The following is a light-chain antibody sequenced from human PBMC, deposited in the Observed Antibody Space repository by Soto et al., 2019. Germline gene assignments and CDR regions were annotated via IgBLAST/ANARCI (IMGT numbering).Light chain of an antibody. CDR2: GTS. Sequence: EIVMTQSPATLSVSPGERATLSCRASQSVSSNLAWYQHKPGQAPSLLIYGTSTRATGIPARFSGSGSGTEFTLTISSLQSEDFAVYYCQQYNNWTLTFGGGTKVEIK. CDR3: QQYNNWTLT. V-gene: IGKV3-15*01. CDR1: QSVSSN. J-gene: IGKJ4*01.